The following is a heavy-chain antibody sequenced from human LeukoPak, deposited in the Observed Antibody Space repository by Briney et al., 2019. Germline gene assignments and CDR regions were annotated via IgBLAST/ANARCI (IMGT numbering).Heavy chain of an antibody. CDR2: IYTSGST. V-gene: IGHV4-61*02. Sequence: SETLSLTCTVSGGSISSGSYYWSWLRQPAGTGLEWIGRIYTSGSTNYNPSLKRRVTISVDTSKNQFSLKLSSVTAADTAVYYCARTPIVVVPAAMGGYDAFDIWGQGTMVTVSS. CDR1: GGSISSGSYY. J-gene: IGHJ3*02. CDR3: ARTPIVVVPAAMGGYDAFDI. D-gene: IGHD2-2*01.